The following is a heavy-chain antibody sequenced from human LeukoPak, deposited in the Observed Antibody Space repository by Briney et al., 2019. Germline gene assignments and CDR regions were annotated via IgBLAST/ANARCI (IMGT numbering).Heavy chain of an antibody. D-gene: IGHD2-15*01. CDR1: GGSISSSSYY. V-gene: IGHV4-39*07. Sequence: SETLSLTCTVSGGSISSSSYYWGWIRQPPGKGLEWIGSIYYSGSTYYDPSLKSRVTMSVDTSKNQFSLKLSSVTAADTALYYCARAQAATNAFDIWGQGTMVTVSS. J-gene: IGHJ3*02. CDR2: IYYSGST. CDR3: ARAQAATNAFDI.